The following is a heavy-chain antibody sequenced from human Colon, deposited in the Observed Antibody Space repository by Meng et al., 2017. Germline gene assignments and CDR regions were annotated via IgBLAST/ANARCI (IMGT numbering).Heavy chain of an antibody. J-gene: IGHJ4*01. CDR2: IRVNGRST. CDR3: ARQRGVTTVRGIDD. D-gene: IGHD3-10*01. Sequence: GSLRLSCAASGFSFGNYAMSWVRQAPGKGLEWISSIRVNGRSTYYADSVKCRFTISRDISDKTVYLEMNSLRAGKTAIYYCARQRGVTTVRGIDDWGQGVRVTVSS. CDR1: GFSFGNYA. V-gene: IGHV3-23*01.